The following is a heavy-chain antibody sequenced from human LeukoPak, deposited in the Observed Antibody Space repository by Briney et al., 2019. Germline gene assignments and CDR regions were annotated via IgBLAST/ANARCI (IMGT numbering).Heavy chain of an antibody. CDR2: IYPGDSDT. V-gene: IGHV5-51*01. CDR1: GYSFTSYW. CDR3: ARHRGIAAAGTRGAFDI. J-gene: IGHJ3*02. D-gene: IGHD6-13*01. Sequence: GESLKISCKGSGYSFTSYWIGWVRQMPGKGLEWMGIIYPGDSDTRYSPSFQGQVTISADKSISTAYLQRSSLKASDTAMYYCARHRGIAAAGTRGAFDIWGQGTMVTVSS.